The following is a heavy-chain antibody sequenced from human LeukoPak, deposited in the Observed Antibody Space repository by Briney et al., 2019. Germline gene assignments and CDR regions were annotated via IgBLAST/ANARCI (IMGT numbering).Heavy chain of an antibody. CDR2: IYYSGST. J-gene: IGHJ4*02. CDR3: ARKYSSGWYAEGWFDY. CDR1: GGSISSNSYY. D-gene: IGHD6-19*01. V-gene: IGHV4-39*07. Sequence: SETLSLTCTVSGGSISSNSYYWGWIRQPPGKGLEWIGSIYYSGSTYYNPSLKSRVTISIDTSKNQFSLKLNSVTAADTAVYYCARKYSSGWYAEGWFDYWGQGTLVTVSS.